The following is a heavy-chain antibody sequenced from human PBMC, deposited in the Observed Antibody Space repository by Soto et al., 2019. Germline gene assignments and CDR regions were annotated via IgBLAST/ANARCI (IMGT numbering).Heavy chain of an antibody. J-gene: IGHJ3*01. Sequence: GGSLRLSCAASGFTFDDYAMHWVRQAPGKGLEWVSGISWNSGSIGYADSVKGRFTTSSDSSKTTVYLQMNDLRPDDTAVYYCATWHEREHAYDVWGQGTTVTVSS. CDR3: ATWHEREHAYDV. CDR1: GFTFDDYA. CDR2: ISWNSGSI. D-gene: IGHD1-1*01. V-gene: IGHV3-9*01.